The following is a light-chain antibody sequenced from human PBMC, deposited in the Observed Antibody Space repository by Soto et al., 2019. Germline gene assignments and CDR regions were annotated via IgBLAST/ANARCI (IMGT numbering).Light chain of an antibody. J-gene: IGLJ3*02. CDR1: SSNIGNNY. CDR2: DND. V-gene: IGLV1-51*01. Sequence: QSVLTQPPSVSAAPGQDVTIVCSGSSSNIGNNYVSWYQLRPGTAPKLLIYDNDKRPSGIPERFSCSKSGTSATLSITGLQTGDEADFYCGTWDSGLGSWVFGGGTKLTVL. CDR3: GTWDSGLGSWV.